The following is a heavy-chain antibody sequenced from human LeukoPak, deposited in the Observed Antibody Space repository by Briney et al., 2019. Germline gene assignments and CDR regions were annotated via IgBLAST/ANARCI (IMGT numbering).Heavy chain of an antibody. CDR3: AREHRDYEGSDYYVDY. J-gene: IGHJ4*02. V-gene: IGHV4-4*07. CDR2: IYSSGST. CDR1: GGSISGYY. D-gene: IGHD3-22*01. Sequence: SETPSLTCTVSGGSISGYYWNWIRQPAGKGLEWIGRIYSSGSTDYNSSLRSRVTTSVDTSKSQFSLKLTSVTAADTAVYYCAREHRDYEGSDYYVDYWGQGTLVTVSS.